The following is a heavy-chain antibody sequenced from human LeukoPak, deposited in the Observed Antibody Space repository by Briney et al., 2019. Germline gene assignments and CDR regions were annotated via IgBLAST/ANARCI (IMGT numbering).Heavy chain of an antibody. CDR3: AXXLAYSGSYYRTQEIDY. D-gene: IGHD1-26*01. CDR1: GFTFSSYA. J-gene: IGHJ4*02. CDR2: ISGSGGST. Sequence: GGSLRLSCAASGFTFSSYAMSWVRQAPGKGLEWVSAISGSGGSTYYADSVKGRFTISRDNSKNTLYLQMNSLRAEDTAVYYCAXXLAYSGSYYRTQEIDYWGQGTLVTVSS. V-gene: IGHV3-23*01.